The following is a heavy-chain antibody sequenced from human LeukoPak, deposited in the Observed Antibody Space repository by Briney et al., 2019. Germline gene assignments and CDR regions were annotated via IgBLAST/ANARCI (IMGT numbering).Heavy chain of an antibody. V-gene: IGHV3-23*01. CDR3: AKGRYYHDNSDAFEI. D-gene: IGHD3-22*01. CDR2: ISGSGGST. J-gene: IGHJ3*02. Sequence: PGGSLRLSCAASGFTFSSNAISWVRQAPGKGLEWVSAISGSGGSTYYTDSVKGRFNISRDNSKNTLYLQMNSLRAEDTAVYQCAKGRYYHDNSDAFEIWGQGTMVTVSS. CDR1: GFTFSSNA.